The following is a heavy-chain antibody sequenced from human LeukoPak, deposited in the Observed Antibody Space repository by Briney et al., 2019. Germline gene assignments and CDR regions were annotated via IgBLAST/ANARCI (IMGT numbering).Heavy chain of an antibody. CDR3: ASGRGDDVGDAFDI. J-gene: IGHJ3*02. V-gene: IGHV1-46*01. Sequence: GASVKVSCKASGYTFTSYYMHWVRQAPGQGLEWMEIINPSGGSTSYAQKFQGRVTMTRDTSISTAYMELSRLRSDDTAVYYCASGRGDDVGDAFDIWGQGTMVTVSS. CDR1: GYTFTSYY. CDR2: INPSGGST. D-gene: IGHD2-21*02.